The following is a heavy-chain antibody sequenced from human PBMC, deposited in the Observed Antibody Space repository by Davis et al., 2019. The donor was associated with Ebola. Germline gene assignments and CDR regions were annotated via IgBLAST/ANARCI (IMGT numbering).Heavy chain of an antibody. CDR3: ARDSVTYNWNEDMGWFDP. V-gene: IGHV1-18*01. CDR2: ISAYNGNT. J-gene: IGHJ5*02. CDR1: GYTFTSYG. D-gene: IGHD1-1*01. Sequence: ASVKVSCKASGYTFTSYGISWVRQAPGQGLEWMGWISAYNGNTNYAQKLQGRVTMTTDTSTSTAYMELRSLRSDDTAVYYCARDSVTYNWNEDMGWFDPWGQETLVTVSS.